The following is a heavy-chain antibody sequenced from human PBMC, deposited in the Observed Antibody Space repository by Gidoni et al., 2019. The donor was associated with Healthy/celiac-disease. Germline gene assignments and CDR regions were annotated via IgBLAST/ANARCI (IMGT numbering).Heavy chain of an antibody. CDR1: GGSISSSSYY. J-gene: IGHJ5*02. V-gene: IGHV4-39*01. CDR3: ARQRYYYDSSGYSRGWFDP. CDR2: IYYSGST. Sequence: QLQLQESGPGLVKPSATLSLPCTVSGGSISSSSYYWGWIRQPPGKGLEWIGSIYYSGSTYYNPSLKSRVTISVDTSKNQFSLKLSSVTAADTAVYYCARQRYYYDSSGYSRGWFDPWGQGTLVTVSS. D-gene: IGHD3-22*01.